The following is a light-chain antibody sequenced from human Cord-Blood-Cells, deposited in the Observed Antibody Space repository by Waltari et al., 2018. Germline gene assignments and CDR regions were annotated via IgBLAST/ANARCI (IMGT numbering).Light chain of an antibody. CDR3: QQFNSYPS. J-gene: IGKJ3*01. Sequence: AIQLTQSPSSLSASVGDRVTITCRASQRISSALVWYQQKPGKSPKLPIYDASSLESGVPSRFCGSGSGTDFTLTISSLQPEDFATYYCQQFNSYPSFGPGTKVDIK. CDR2: DAS. V-gene: IGKV1-13*02. CDR1: QRISSA.